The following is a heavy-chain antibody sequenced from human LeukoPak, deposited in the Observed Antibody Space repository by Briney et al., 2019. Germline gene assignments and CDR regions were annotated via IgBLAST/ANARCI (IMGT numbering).Heavy chain of an antibody. D-gene: IGHD3-3*01. Sequence: SETLSLTCTVSGGSISSSSYYWGWIRQPPGKGLEWIGSIYYSGSTYYNPSLKSRVTISVDTSKNQFSLKLSSVTAADTAVYYCARKEWVPYYFDYWGQGALVTVSS. CDR1: GGSISSSSYY. CDR2: IYYSGST. J-gene: IGHJ4*02. V-gene: IGHV4-39*07. CDR3: ARKEWVPYYFDY.